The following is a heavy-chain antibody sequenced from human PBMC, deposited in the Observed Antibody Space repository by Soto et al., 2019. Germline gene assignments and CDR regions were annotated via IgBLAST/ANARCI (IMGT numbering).Heavy chain of an antibody. CDR3: AKASSSRDYCDY. CDR1: GFSFDDFI. J-gene: IGHJ4*02. D-gene: IGHD6-6*01. CDR2: ISWDGGST. Sequence: GGSLRLSCAASGFSFDDFIMHWVRQAPGKGLEWVSLISWDGGSTYYADSVRGRFTISRDNSKDSLYLQMNSLRTEDTALYYCAKASSSRDYCDYWGQGTLVTVSS. V-gene: IGHV3-43*01.